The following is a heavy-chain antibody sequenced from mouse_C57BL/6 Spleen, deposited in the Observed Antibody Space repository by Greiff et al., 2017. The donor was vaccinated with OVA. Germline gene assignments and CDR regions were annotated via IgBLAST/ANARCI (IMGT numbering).Heavy chain of an antibody. D-gene: IGHD2-4*01. Sequence: QVQLQQPGAELVKPGASVKMSCKASGYTFTSYWITWVKQRPGQGLEWIGDIYPGSGSTNYNEKFKSKATLTVDTPSSTAYMQLSSLTSEDSAVYYCARWDYDGGFAYWGQGTLVTVSA. J-gene: IGHJ3*01. CDR2: IYPGSGST. V-gene: IGHV1-55*01. CDR1: GYTFTSYW. CDR3: ARWDYDGGFAY.